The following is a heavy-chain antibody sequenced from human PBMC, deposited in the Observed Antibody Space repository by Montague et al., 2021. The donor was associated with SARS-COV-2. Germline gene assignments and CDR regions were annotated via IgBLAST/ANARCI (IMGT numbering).Heavy chain of an antibody. Sequence: SLRLSCAASGFTLSSIRMNWVRQAPGKRLEWVSSISSESAYIVYAGSVRGRFTISRDNAQNLLYLQMNSLRAEDTAVYYCARFETSKFYSSGMDVWGQGTTVTVSS. CDR1: GFTLSSIR. CDR2: ISSESAYI. J-gene: IGHJ6*02. CDR3: ARFETSKFYSSGMDV. D-gene: IGHD2-15*01. V-gene: IGHV3-21*01.